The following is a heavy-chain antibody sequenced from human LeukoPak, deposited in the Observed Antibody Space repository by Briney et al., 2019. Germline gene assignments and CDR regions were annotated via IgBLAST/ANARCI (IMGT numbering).Heavy chain of an antibody. J-gene: IGHJ4*02. CDR2: INPNSGGT. CDR1: GYTVTSYY. D-gene: IGHD2-2*01. CDR3: ARDGGYCSSTSCYFGFDY. Sequence: GASVKVSCKASGYTVTSYYMHWVRQAPGQGLEWMGWINPNSGGTNYAQKFQGRVTMTRDTSISTAYMELSRLRSDDTAAYYCARDGGYCSSTSCYFGFDYWGQGTLVTVSS. V-gene: IGHV1-2*02.